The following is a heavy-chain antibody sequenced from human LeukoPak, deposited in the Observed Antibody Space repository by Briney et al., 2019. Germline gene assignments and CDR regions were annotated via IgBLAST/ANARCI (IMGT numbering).Heavy chain of an antibody. Sequence: SETLSLTCTVSGCSISSYYWSWIRQPPGKGLEWIGYIYYSGSTNYNPSLKSRATISVDTSKNQFSLKLSSVTAADTAVYYCARDNDQEDAFDIWGQGTMVTVSS. J-gene: IGHJ3*02. CDR2: IYYSGST. CDR1: GCSISSYY. CDR3: ARDNDQEDAFDI. D-gene: IGHD2-2*01. V-gene: IGHV4-59*01.